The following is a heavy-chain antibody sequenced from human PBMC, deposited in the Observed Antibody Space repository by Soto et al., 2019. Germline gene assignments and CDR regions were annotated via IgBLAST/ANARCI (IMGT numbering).Heavy chain of an antibody. J-gene: IGHJ5*02. Sequence: TLSLTCTVSGGSISSGGYYWSWIRQHPGKGLEWFGYIYYSGSTYYNPSLKSRVTISVDTSKNQFSLKLSSVTAADTAVYYCARDTRMVRGVIITSGWFDPWGQGTLVTVSS. V-gene: IGHV4-31*03. CDR1: GGSISSGGYY. CDR3: ARDTRMVRGVIITSGWFDP. CDR2: IYYSGST. D-gene: IGHD3-10*01.